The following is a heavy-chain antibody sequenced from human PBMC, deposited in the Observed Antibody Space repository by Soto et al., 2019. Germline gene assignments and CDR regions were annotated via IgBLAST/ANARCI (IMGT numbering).Heavy chain of an antibody. CDR3: ARRRPTRPGGGSSWYPNYYYYYMDV. D-gene: IGHD6-13*01. Sequence: QVQLQESGPGLVKPSETLSLTCTVSGGSISSYYWSWIRQPPGKGLEWIGYIYYSGSTNYNPSLKSRVTISVDTSKNQFSLKLSSVTAADTAVYYCARRRPTRPGGGSSWYPNYYYYYMDVWGKGTTVTVSS. J-gene: IGHJ6*03. CDR1: GGSISSYY. V-gene: IGHV4-59*08. CDR2: IYYSGST.